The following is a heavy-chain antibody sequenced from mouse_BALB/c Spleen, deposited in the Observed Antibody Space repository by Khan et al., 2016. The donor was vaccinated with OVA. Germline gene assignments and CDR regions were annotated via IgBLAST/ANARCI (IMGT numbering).Heavy chain of an antibody. J-gene: IGHJ2*02. CDR3: AKVYGGDFDY. CDR2: IRSSGNT. D-gene: IGHD1-1*01. Sequence: EVQLQESGPGLVKPSQSLSLTCTVTGYSITSDYAWNWIRQFPGNKLEWMGFIRSSGNTKYNPSLKSRFSITRDTSTNPFFLQLNSVTTEDTATYYCAKVYGGDFDYWGQGTSLTVSS. V-gene: IGHV3-2*02. CDR1: GYSITSDYA.